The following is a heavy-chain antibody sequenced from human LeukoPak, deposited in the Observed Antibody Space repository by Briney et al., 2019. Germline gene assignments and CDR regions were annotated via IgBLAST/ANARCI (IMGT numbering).Heavy chain of an antibody. D-gene: IGHD3-10*01. CDR3: ARSELLWFGGVNSGFDY. V-gene: IGHV4-59*01. J-gene: IGHJ4*02. CDR1: GGSISSYY. CDR2: VYYSGST. Sequence: SEPLSLTCTVSGGSISSYYWSWIRQPPGKGLEWIGYVYYSGSTNYNPSLKSRVTISVDTSKNQFSLKLSSVTAADTAVYYCARSELLWFGGVNSGFDYWGQGTLVTVSS.